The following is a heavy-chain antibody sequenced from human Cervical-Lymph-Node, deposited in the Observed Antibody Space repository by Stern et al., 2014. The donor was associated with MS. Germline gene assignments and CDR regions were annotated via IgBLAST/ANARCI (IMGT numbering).Heavy chain of an antibody. CDR2: ISAYNGNT. D-gene: IGHD1-26*01. V-gene: IGHV1-18*01. Sequence: VQLVESGAEVKKPGASVKVSCKTSGYIFTSYGISWVRQAPGQGLEWMGWISAYNGNTNYAQKFQGRVTMTRDTSTSTAYMEVRSLRSDDTAVYYCARDLWVSGDFQHWGQGTLVTVSS. CDR1: GYIFTSYG. CDR3: ARDLWVSGDFQH. J-gene: IGHJ1*01.